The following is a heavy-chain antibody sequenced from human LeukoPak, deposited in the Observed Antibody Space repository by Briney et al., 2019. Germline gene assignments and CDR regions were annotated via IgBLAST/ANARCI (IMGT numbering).Heavy chain of an antibody. D-gene: IGHD3-3*01. Sequence: SETLSLTCAVYGGSFSGYYWSWIRQPPGKGLEWIGEINHSGSTNYNPSLKSRVTISVDTSKNQFSLKLSSVTAADTAVYYCQSRYLEWLLEYWGQGTLVTVSS. CDR2: INHSGST. CDR3: QSRYLEWLLEY. V-gene: IGHV4-34*01. CDR1: GGSFSGYY. J-gene: IGHJ4*02.